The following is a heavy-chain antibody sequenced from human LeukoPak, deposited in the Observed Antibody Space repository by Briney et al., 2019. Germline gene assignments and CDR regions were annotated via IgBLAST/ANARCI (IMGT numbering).Heavy chain of an antibody. CDR1: GFTFNSYA. D-gene: IGHD6-19*01. CDR2: IPGIGGNT. CDR3: AKGGRFTSGWRGAFDY. J-gene: IGHJ4*02. Sequence: PGGSLRLSCAASGFTFNSYAMSWVRQAPGKGLEWVSAIPGIGGNTYYADSVKGRFTISRDNSKDTLFLQMNSPSAEGTVVYYGAKGGRFTSGWRGAFDYWGQGTLVTVSS. V-gene: IGHV3-23*01.